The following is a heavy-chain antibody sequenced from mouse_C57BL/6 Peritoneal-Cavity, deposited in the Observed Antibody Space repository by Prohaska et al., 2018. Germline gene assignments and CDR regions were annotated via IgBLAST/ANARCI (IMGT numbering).Heavy chain of an antibody. V-gene: IGHV1-50*01. CDR1: GYTFTSYW. Sequence: QVQLQQPGAELVKPGASVKLSCKASGYTFTSYWLQWVQQRPGQGLEWIVEIDPSDSYTNYNQKFKGKATLTVDTSSSTAYMQLSSLTSEGSAVYYCAPRGFAYWGQGTLVTVSA. CDR2: IDPSDSYT. CDR3: APRGFAY. J-gene: IGHJ3*01.